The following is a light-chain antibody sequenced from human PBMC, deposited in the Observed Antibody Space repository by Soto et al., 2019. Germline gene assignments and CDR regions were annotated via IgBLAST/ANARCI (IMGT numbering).Light chain of an antibody. CDR1: QSISSY. Sequence: DIQMTQSPSSLSASVGDRVTITCRASQSISSYLNWYQQKPVKAPKLLMYAASSLQSGVPSRFSGSGSGTDFTLTISSLQPEDFATYYCQQSYSTPRTCGQGTKVEIK. J-gene: IGKJ1*01. CDR2: AAS. CDR3: QQSYSTPRT. V-gene: IGKV1-39*01.